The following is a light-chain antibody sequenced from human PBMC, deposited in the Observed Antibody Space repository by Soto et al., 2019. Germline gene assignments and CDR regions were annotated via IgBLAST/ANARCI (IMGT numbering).Light chain of an antibody. V-gene: IGKV1-13*02. CDR3: QQFNSYPPYT. J-gene: IGKJ2*01. CDR1: QGISSA. CDR2: DAS. Sequence: AIQLTQSPSSLSASVGDRVTITCRASQGISSALAWYQQKPGKAPKLLIYDASSLESGVPSRFSGSGSGTDVTLPSSSLQPDDFATYYCQQFNSYPPYTFGQGTKLEIK.